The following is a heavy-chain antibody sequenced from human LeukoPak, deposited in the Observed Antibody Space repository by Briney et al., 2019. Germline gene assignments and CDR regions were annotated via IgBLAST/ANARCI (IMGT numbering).Heavy chain of an antibody. Sequence: PGGSLGLSCAASGFTFSSYGMHWVRQAPGKGLEWVAVIWYDGLNTYYVDSVKGRFTISRDNSKNTLYLQMNSLRDEDTAVYYCARDRGRSISCPDYWGRGTLVTVSS. D-gene: IGHD2-2*01. CDR3: ARDRGRSISCPDY. V-gene: IGHV3-33*01. CDR2: IWYDGLNT. CDR1: GFTFSSYG. J-gene: IGHJ4*02.